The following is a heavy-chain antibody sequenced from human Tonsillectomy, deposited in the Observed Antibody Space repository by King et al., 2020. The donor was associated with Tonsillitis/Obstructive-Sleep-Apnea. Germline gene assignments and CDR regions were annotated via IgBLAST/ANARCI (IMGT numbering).Heavy chain of an antibody. CDR2: INHSGST. CDR1: GGSFSDYY. D-gene: IGHD2-2*01. V-gene: IGHV4-34*01. Sequence: VQLQQWGAGLLKPSETLSLTCAVYGGSFSDYYWTWIRQPPGKGLEWIGEINHSGSTNYNPSLKSRVTISVDTSKNQFSLKLSSVTAADTAVYYCATGPYCSSNSCSGGWFDPWGQGTLVTVSS. CDR3: ATGPYCSSNSCSGGWFDP. J-gene: IGHJ5*02.